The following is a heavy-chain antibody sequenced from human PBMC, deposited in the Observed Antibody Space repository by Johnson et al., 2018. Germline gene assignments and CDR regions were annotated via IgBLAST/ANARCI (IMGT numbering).Heavy chain of an antibody. Sequence: QVQLVESGGGLVQPGRSLRLSCTASGFTFSSYAMHWVRQAPGKGLEWVAVISYDGRHKYYVDSVKGRFTISRDNSKNTLYLQMNSLRVEDTVVYYWSRGYCNYARCRRPISAYYMDVWGEGTTVTVSS. V-gene: IGHV3-30*04. D-gene: IGHD2/OR15-2a*01. CDR2: ISYDGRHK. J-gene: IGHJ6*03. CDR3: SRGYCNYARCRRPISAYYMDV. CDR1: GFTFSSYA.